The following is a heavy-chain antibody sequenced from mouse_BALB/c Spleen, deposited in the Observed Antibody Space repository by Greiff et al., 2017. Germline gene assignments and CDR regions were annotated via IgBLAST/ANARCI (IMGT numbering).Heavy chain of an antibody. CDR2: IYPGDGDT. CDR1: GYTFTSYW. Sequence: VQLQESGAELARPGASVKLSFKASGYTFTSYWMQWVKQRPGQGLEWIGAIYPGDGDTRYTQKFKGKATLTADKSSSTAYMQLSSLASEDSAVYYCARSYGSSYVPFDYWGQGTTLTVSS. V-gene: IGHV1-87*01. CDR3: ARSYGSSYVPFDY. D-gene: IGHD1-1*01. J-gene: IGHJ2*01.